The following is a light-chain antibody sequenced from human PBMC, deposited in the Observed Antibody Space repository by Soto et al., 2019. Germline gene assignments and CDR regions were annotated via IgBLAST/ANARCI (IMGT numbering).Light chain of an antibody. J-gene: IGKJ1*01. Sequence: DIQMTQSPSTLSGSVGDRVTITCRASQTISSWLAWYQQKPGKAPKLLIYKASTLKSGVPSRFSGSGSGTEFTLTISSLQPDDFATYYCQHYNSYSPAFGQGNKVELQ. CDR1: QTISSW. CDR2: KAS. CDR3: QHYNSYSPA. V-gene: IGKV1-5*03.